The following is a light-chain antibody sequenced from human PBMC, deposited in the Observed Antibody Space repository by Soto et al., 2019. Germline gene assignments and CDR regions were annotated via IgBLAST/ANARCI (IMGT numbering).Light chain of an antibody. V-gene: IGKV3-11*01. J-gene: IGKJ4*01. CDR1: QSVSSY. Sequence: EIVLTQFPATVSLSPGERANLSCRASQSVSSYLAWYQQKPGQAPRLLIYDASNRATGIPARFSGSGSGTDFTLTISSLEPEDFAVYYCQQRSNWPLTFGGGTKVEIK. CDR3: QQRSNWPLT. CDR2: DAS.